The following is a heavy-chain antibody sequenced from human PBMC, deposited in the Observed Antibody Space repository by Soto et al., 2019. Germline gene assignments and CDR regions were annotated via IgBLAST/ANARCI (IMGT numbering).Heavy chain of an antibody. Sequence: PGGSLRLSCAASGFSFSDNWMHWVRLVPGKGPMWVARISGDGTTTSYADSVRGRFTISRDNAKNTLYLQMNSLKTEDTAVYYCARVPYTIGWWFFDYWGQGSRVTVSS. CDR2: ISGDGTTT. J-gene: IGHJ4*02. V-gene: IGHV3-74*01. D-gene: IGHD2-15*01. CDR3: ARVPYTIGWWFFDY. CDR1: GFSFSDNW.